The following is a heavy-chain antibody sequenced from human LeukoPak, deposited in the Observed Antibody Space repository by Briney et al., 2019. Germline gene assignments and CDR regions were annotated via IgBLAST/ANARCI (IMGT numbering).Heavy chain of an antibody. CDR3: AKDRGNYHTSGSDY. J-gene: IGHJ4*02. Sequence: GGSLRLSCAASGFTFNNYGMLWVRQAPGKGLDWVAVIWYDGSDKYYADSVKGRFTISRDNSKNTLFLQMNSLRADDTAVYYCAKDRGNYHTSGSDYWGQGTLVTVSS. D-gene: IGHD1-7*01. V-gene: IGHV3-33*06. CDR1: GFTFNNYG. CDR2: IWYDGSDK.